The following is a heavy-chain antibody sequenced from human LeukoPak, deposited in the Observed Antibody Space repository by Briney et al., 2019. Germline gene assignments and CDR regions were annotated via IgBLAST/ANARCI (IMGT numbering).Heavy chain of an antibody. D-gene: IGHD3-9*01. V-gene: IGHV3-21*01. CDR1: GLTFSSYS. CDR3: ARGGDGGDCDILTGYYMDV. CDR2: ISSSSSYI. Sequence: SGGSLRLSCAASGLTFSSYSMNWVRQAPGKGLEWVSSISSSSSYIYYADSVKGRFTISRDNAKNSLYLQMNSLRAEDTAVYYCARGGDGGDCDILTGYYMDVWGKGTTVTVSS. J-gene: IGHJ6*03.